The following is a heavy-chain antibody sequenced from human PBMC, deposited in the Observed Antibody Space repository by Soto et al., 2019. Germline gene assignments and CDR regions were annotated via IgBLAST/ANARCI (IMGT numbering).Heavy chain of an antibody. V-gene: IGHV1-46*02. Sequence: SLTVSCKAASETCHSYYIHWVRQATEQGLAWMGIINPNGGSTRFAQTFQGRITMTTDTSTSTVYMELRSLRSEDTAVYYCARSLGGIFGLHTEGSHWFAPRGQAYLVTVSS. D-gene: IGHD3-3*01. CDR2: INPNGGST. J-gene: IGHJ5*02. CDR3: ARSLGGIFGLHTEGSHWFAP. CDR1: SETCHSYY.